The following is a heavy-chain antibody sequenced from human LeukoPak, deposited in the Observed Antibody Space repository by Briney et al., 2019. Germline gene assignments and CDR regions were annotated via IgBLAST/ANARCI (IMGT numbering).Heavy chain of an antibody. CDR2: MSGRGVST. J-gene: IGHJ4*02. Sequence: GGSLRLSCAASGFTLDDYYMSWIRQAPGKGLEWVSGMSGRGVSTYYADSVKGRFTISSDNSKNTLYLQMNSLRAEDTAIYYCAKDCNGGNCYIDYWGQGTLVTVAS. D-gene: IGHD2-15*01. CDR1: GFTLDDYY. CDR3: AKDCNGGNCYIDY. V-gene: IGHV3-23*01.